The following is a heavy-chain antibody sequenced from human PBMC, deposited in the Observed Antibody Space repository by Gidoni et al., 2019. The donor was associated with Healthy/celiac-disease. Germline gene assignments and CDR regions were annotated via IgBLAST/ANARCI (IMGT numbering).Heavy chain of an antibody. J-gene: IGHJ6*02. Sequence: QAQRVRSGGEVQKPGSTVKVSCKASEGTFSSYASSWVRQAPGQGLEWMGGIIPVFGTANDAQKCQGRVTITADESTSTAYMELSSLRSEDTAVYYCARAGVRGVMAYGMDVWGQGTTVTVSS. CDR2: IIPVFGTA. V-gene: IGHV1-69*01. CDR3: ARAGVRGVMAYGMDV. CDR1: EGTFSSYA. D-gene: IGHD3-10*01.